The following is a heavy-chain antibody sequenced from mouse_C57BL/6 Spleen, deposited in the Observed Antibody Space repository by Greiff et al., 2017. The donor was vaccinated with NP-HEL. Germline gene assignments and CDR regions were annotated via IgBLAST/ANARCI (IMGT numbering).Heavy chain of an antibody. V-gene: IGHV3-6*01. Sequence: DVQLQESGPGLVKPSQSLSLTCSVTGYSITSGYYWNWIRQFPGNKLEWMGYISYDGSNNYNPSLKNRISITRDTSKNQFFLKLNSVTTEDTATYYCARNWERSYYFDYWGQGTTLTVSS. CDR3: ARNWERSYYFDY. CDR2: ISYDGSN. CDR1: GYSITSGYY. J-gene: IGHJ2*01. D-gene: IGHD4-1*01.